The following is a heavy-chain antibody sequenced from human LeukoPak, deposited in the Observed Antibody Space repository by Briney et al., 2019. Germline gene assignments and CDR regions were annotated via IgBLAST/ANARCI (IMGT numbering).Heavy chain of an antibody. CDR1: GFTFSSYN. Sequence: GGSLRLSCTASGFTFSSYNFNWVRQAPGKGLEWVPSISGSATNTYYADSVKGRFTISRDKSKNTLDLQMNSLRVEDTAVYYCAKARYYDSSGPFDYWGQGTLVTVSS. D-gene: IGHD3-22*01. CDR3: AKARYYDSSGPFDY. CDR2: ISGSATNT. V-gene: IGHV3-23*01. J-gene: IGHJ4*02.